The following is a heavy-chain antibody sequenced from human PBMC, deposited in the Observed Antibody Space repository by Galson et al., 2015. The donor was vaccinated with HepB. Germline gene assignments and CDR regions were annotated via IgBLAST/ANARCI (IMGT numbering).Heavy chain of an antibody. Sequence: SVKVSCKASGGTFSSYAISWVRQAPGQGLEWMGGIIPIFGTANYAQKFQGRVTITADKSTSTAYMELSSLRSEDTAVYYCARVYPYSNYVYFDYWGQGTLVTVSS. J-gene: IGHJ4*02. V-gene: IGHV1-69*06. D-gene: IGHD4-11*01. CDR2: IIPIFGTA. CDR1: GGTFSSYA. CDR3: ARVYPYSNYVYFDY.